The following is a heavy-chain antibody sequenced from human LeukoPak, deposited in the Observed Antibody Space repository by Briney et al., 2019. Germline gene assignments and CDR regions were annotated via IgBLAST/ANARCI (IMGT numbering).Heavy chain of an antibody. CDR2: INSNSADT. CDR1: GFTFTGYY. CDR3: ARIGISARGTNFHH. D-gene: IGHD6-13*01. V-gene: IGHV1-2*02. J-gene: IGHJ1*01. Sequence: ASVKVSCKASGFTFTGYYIHWVRQAPGQGLEWMGWINSNSADTNYAQNFQGRVTMTRDTSISTAYMELSRLRSDDTALYYCARIGISARGTNFHHWGQGTLVTVSS.